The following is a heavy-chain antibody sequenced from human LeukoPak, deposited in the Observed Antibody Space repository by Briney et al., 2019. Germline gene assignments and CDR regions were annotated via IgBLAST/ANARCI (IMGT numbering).Heavy chain of an antibody. V-gene: IGHV1-2*02. CDR3: ARDLFLAATEREGDDY. D-gene: IGHD6-13*01. CDR1: GYTFTAYF. J-gene: IGHJ4*02. Sequence: VSVKVSCKASGYTFTAYFIHLVRQAPGQGLEWVGWINPNTGDTSYAQKFQGRVTLTGDTSITTAYMELSSLRSDDTAVYYCARDLFLAATEREGDDYWGQGTLVTVSS. CDR2: INPNTGDT.